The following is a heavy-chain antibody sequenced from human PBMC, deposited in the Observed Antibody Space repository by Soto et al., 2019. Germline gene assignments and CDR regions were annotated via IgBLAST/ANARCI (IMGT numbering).Heavy chain of an antibody. D-gene: IGHD4-17*01. CDR1: GGTFSSYA. V-gene: IGHV1-69*13. J-gene: IGHJ4*02. CDR2: IIPIFGTA. Sequence: SVKVSCKASGGTFSSYAISWVRQAPGQGLEWMGGIIPIFGTANYAQKVQGRVTITADESTSTAYMELSSLRSEDTAVYYCARGHDYGNFYFDYWGQGTRVTVSS. CDR3: ARGHDYGNFYFDY.